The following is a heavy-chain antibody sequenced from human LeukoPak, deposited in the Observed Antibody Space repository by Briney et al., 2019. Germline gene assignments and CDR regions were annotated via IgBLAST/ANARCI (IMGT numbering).Heavy chain of an antibody. Sequence: PGGSLRLSCAASGFTFSHAWMSWVRQAPGKGLEWVGRIKSKSHGGTTDYAASVKGRFTISRADSKNTLYLQMNSLKTEDTAIYYCTPRDYWGQGTLVTVSS. CDR2: IKSKSHGGTT. V-gene: IGHV3-15*01. J-gene: IGHJ4*02. CDR3: TPRDY. CDR1: GFTFSHAW.